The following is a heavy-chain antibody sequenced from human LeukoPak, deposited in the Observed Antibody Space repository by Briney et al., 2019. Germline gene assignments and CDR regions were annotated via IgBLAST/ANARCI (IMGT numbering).Heavy chain of an antibody. CDR3: ARGNSNYDYFDY. CDR1: GGSISSHY. V-gene: IGHV4-59*11. CDR2: IYHSGSI. D-gene: IGHD4-11*01. Sequence: SETLSLTCTVSGGSISSHYWSWIRQPPGKGLEWIGYIYHSGSINYNPSLKSRVTISVDTSKNQFSLKLSSVTAADTAVYYCARGNSNYDYFDYWGQGTLVTVSS. J-gene: IGHJ4*02.